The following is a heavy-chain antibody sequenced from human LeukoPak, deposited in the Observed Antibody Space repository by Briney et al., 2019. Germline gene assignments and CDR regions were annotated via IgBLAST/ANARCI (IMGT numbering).Heavy chain of an antibody. CDR2: TYYTGTT. CDR3: ARQTNWNYGSSAFDI. J-gene: IGHJ3*02. V-gene: IGHV4-39*01. Sequence: SETLSLTCTVSGGSISSSSYYWGWIRQPPGRGLKWIGTTYYTGTTYYNPSLKSRVTISVDTSKNQFSLKLSSVTAADTAVYYCARQTNWNYGSSAFDIWGQRTMVTVSS. D-gene: IGHD1-7*01. CDR1: GGSISSSSYY.